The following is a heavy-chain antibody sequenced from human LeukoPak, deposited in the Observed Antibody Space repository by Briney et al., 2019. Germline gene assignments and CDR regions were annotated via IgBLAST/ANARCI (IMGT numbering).Heavy chain of an antibody. D-gene: IGHD5-12*01. V-gene: IGHV4-59*01. Sequence: SETLSLTCTVSGGSISSYYWSWIRQPQGKGLEWIGYIHYSGSTNYNPSLKSRVTISVDTSKNQFSLKLSSVTAADTAVYYCARGIVATIFDYWGQGTLVTVSS. CDR1: GGSISSYY. CDR2: IHYSGST. J-gene: IGHJ4*02. CDR3: ARGIVATIFDY.